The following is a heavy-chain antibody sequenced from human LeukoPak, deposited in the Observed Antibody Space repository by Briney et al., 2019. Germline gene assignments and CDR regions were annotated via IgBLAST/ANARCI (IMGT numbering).Heavy chain of an antibody. J-gene: IGHJ4*02. CDR2: INWNGGST. V-gene: IGHV3-20*04. Sequence: PGGSLRLSXAASGFTFDDYGMSWVRQAPGKGLEWVSGINWNGGSTGYADSVKGRFTISRDNAKNSLYLQMNSLRAEDTALYYCARDGRRITFGGVIETGYFDYWGQGTLVTVSS. D-gene: IGHD3-16*02. CDR1: GFTFDDYG. CDR3: ARDGRRITFGGVIETGYFDY.